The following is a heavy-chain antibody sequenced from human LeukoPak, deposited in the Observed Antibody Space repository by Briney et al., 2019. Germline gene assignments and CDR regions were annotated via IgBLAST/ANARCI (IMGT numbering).Heavy chain of an antibody. CDR2: ISGSGGST. V-gene: IGHV3-23*01. CDR3: AKATVSGWYGGDY. J-gene: IGHJ4*02. CDR1: GXTFSTYA. D-gene: IGHD6-19*01. Sequence: HPGGSLRLSCAASGXTFSTYAMSWVRQAPGKGLEWVSAISGSGGSTYYADSVKGRFTISRDNSKSTLYLQMNSLRAEDTAVYYCAKATVSGWYGGDYWGQGTLVTVSS.